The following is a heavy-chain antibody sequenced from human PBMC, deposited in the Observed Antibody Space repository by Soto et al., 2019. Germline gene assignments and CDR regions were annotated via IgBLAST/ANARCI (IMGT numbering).Heavy chain of an antibody. CDR1: GFTFSSYT. V-gene: IGHV3-23*01. Sequence: PGGSLRLSCAASGFTFSSYTMAWVRQAPGKGLEWVSAISSSGGSPSYADSVQGRFTISRDNLRNTFFLQMNSLRAEDTATYYCAKARCTGDSCYVPDYWGHGALVTVSS. CDR2: ISSSGGSP. J-gene: IGHJ4*01. D-gene: IGHD2-8*02. CDR3: AKARCTGDSCYVPDY.